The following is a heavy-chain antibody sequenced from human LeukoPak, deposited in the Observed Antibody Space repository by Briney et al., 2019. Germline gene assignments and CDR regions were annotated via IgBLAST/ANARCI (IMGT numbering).Heavy chain of an antibody. CDR2: ISYDGSNK. CDR1: GFTFSSYA. Sequence: GGSLRLSCAASGFTFSSYAMHWVRQAPGKGLEWVAVISYDGSNKYYADSVKGRFTISRDNSKNTLYLQMNSLRAEDTAVYYCARDRLRIAVAGHFDYWGQGTLVTVSS. J-gene: IGHJ4*02. V-gene: IGHV3-30-3*01. D-gene: IGHD6-19*01. CDR3: ARDRLRIAVAGHFDY.